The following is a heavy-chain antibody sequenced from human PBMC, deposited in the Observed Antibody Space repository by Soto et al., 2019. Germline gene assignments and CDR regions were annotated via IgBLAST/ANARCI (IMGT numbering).Heavy chain of an antibody. D-gene: IGHD3-10*01. Sequence: PGESLKISFQGSGYSFTIYWISWVRPRPGKGLGWMWRIDPSDSYTNYSPPFQGHDTISADKSISTAYLQWSSLKASDTAMYYCARHEPSYGSGDNYYYYGMDVWGQGTTVTVSS. CDR1: GYSFTIYW. CDR2: IDPSDSYT. CDR3: ARHEPSYGSGDNYYYYGMDV. J-gene: IGHJ6*02. V-gene: IGHV5-10-1*01.